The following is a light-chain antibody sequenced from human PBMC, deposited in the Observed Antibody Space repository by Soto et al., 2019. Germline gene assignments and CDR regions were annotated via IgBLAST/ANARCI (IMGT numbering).Light chain of an antibody. V-gene: IGKV1-39*01. J-gene: IGKJ4*01. CDR2: FAS. Sequence: IQMTQSPSSLSASVGDRVTITCRASQTIRNYLNWYQQKPGKAPKLLIDFASTLQSGVPSRFSGSGSGTDFTLTISSVQPADFATYYCQQTYNTPLTFGGGTKVDIK. CDR3: QQTYNTPLT. CDR1: QTIRNY.